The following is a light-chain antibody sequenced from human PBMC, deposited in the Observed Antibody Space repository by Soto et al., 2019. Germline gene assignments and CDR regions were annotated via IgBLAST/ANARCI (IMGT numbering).Light chain of an antibody. CDR3: QQYDTAPLT. CDR1: QGINNF. Sequence: DIQMTQSPSSLSASVGDRVTITCRASQGINNFLAWYQQKPGKVPKILIFAASTLQSGVPSRFSGSGSGTDFTLTINSLQPEDVGAYYCQQYDTAPLTFGPGTTVDVK. CDR2: AAS. V-gene: IGKV1-27*01. J-gene: IGKJ3*01.